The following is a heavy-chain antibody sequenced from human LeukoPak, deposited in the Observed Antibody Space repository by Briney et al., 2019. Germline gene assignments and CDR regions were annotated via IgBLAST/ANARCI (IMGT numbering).Heavy chain of an antibody. D-gene: IGHD2-8*01. CDR1: GCTFSNFW. CDR2: IYGDGSFT. V-gene: IGHV3-74*01. Sequence: GWALRLSCAASGCTFSNFWMHWVRQARWKGLVWVALIYGDGSFTRYAASVKRRFTISRDNAKNTVYLQMNSLTVEDTAVYYCARVYKTNGYLYWGQGSLVTVSS. J-gene: IGHJ4*02. CDR3: ARVYKTNGYLY.